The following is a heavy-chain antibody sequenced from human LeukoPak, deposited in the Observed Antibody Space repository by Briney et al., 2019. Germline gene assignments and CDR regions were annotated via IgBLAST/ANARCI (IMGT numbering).Heavy chain of an antibody. V-gene: IGHV4-4*02. CDR2: IYTSGTS. Sequence: SGTLSLTCAVSGGSISSSNWWSWVRQPPGKGLEWIGHIYTSGTSNYNPSLKSRVTISVDTSKNQFSLKLSSVTAADTAVYYCARGIYDYVWGSYRYLDYWGQGTLVTVSS. D-gene: IGHD3-16*02. CDR1: GGSISSSNW. J-gene: IGHJ4*02. CDR3: ARGIYDYVWGSYRYLDY.